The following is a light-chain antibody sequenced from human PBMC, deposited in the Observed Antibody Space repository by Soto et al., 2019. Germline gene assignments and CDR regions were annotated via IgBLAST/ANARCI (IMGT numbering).Light chain of an antibody. J-gene: IGLJ2*01. Sequence: QSVLTQPPSASASLGDSVTLTCTLSSGYSNYKVDWYQQRPGKGPRFVMRVGADGVVGSKGDGIPDRFSVLGSGLNRYLTIKKIQEEDESDYHCGADHGSGSDSVFGGGTKLTVL. CDR3: GADHGSGSDSV. CDR2: VGADGVVG. CDR1: SGYSNYK. V-gene: IGLV9-49*01.